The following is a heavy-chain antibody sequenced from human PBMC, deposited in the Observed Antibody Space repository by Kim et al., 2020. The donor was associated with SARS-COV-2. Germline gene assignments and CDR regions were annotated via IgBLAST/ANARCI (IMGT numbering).Heavy chain of an antibody. CDR2: ISYDGSNK. V-gene: IGHV3-30*18. CDR1: GFTFSSYG. Sequence: GGSLRLSCAASGFTFSSYGMHWVRQAPGKGLEWVAVISYDGSNKYYADSVKGRFTISRDNSKNTLYLQMNSLRAEDTAVYYCAKALDFWSGYYTKVDYYYGMDVWGQGTTVTVSS. CDR3: AKALDFWSGYYTKVDYYYGMDV. J-gene: IGHJ6*02. D-gene: IGHD3-3*01.